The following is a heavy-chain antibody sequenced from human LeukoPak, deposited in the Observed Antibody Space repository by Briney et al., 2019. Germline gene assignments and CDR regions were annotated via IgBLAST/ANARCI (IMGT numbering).Heavy chain of an antibody. J-gene: IGHJ4*02. CDR1: GFIFSNYA. Sequence: GGSLRLSCAASGFIFSNYAMTWVRQAPGKGLEWVSAISVINGTYYADSVKGRFTISRDNSKNTLYLQMNSLRAEDTAVYYCAKELRDGDYSSDYWGQGTLVTVSS. CDR2: ISVINGT. CDR3: AKELRDGDYSSDY. V-gene: IGHV3-23*01. D-gene: IGHD4-17*01.